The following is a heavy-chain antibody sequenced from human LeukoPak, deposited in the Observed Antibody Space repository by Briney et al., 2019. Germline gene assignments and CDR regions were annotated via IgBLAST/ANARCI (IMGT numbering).Heavy chain of an antibody. CDR1: GYTFTSYG. Sequence: ASAKVSCKASGYTFTSYGISWVRQAPGQGLEWMGWISAYNGNTNYAQKLQGRVTMTTDTSTSTAYMELRSLRSDDTAVYYCARGPEYYYGSGSYDYYGMDVWGQGTTVTVSS. J-gene: IGHJ6*02. CDR3: ARGPEYYYGSGSYDYYGMDV. CDR2: ISAYNGNT. V-gene: IGHV1-18*01. D-gene: IGHD3-10*01.